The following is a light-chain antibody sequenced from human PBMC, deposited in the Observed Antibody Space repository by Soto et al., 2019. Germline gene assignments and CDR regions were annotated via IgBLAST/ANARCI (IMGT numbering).Light chain of an antibody. CDR2: ATS. CDR3: LQDHSYPLT. J-gene: IGKJ1*01. CDR1: QDSSTE. V-gene: IGKV1-6*01. Sequence: AIQRTQSPSSLSASVGDRVTITCRASQDSSTELGWYQQKPGNSPKLLIYATSILQSGVPSRFSGIGSGTDFTLTISSLQPEDFATYYCLQDHSYPLTFGQGTKVEIK.